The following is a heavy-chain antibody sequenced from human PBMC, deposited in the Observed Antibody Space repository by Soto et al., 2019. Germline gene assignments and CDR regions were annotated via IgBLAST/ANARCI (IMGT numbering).Heavy chain of an antibody. CDR1: GFTFSSYA. J-gene: IGHJ4*02. CDR3: ARGRTIFGVVILDY. V-gene: IGHV3-64*01. CDR2: ISSNGGST. D-gene: IGHD3-3*01. Sequence: GGSLRLSCAASGFTFSSYAMHWVRQAPGKGLEYVSAISSNGGSTYYANSVKGRFTISRDNSKNTLYLQMGSLRAEDMAVYYCARGRTIFGVVILDYWGQGTLVTVSS.